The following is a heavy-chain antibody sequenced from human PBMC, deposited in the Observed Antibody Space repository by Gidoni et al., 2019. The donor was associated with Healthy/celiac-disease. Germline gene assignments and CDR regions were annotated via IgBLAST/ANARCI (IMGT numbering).Heavy chain of an antibody. V-gene: IGHV3-11*01. CDR3: ARWSVTATGDFDY. CDR2: ISSGGSNI. J-gene: IGHJ4*02. CDR1: GFIFSDFY. D-gene: IGHD2-21*02. Sequence: QVQLVESGGGLVKPGGSLRLSCAASGFIFSDFYMTWIRQAPGKGLEWVSSISSGGSNIYYVDSVKGRFTISRDNAKNSLYLQMNSLRAEDTAVYYCARWSVTATGDFDYWGQGTLVTVSS.